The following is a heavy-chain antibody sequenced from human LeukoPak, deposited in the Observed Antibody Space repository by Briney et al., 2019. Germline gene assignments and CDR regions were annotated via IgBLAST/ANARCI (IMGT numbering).Heavy chain of an antibody. CDR3: ARDLGSTVTTFFDY. CDR1: GYTFTGYY. D-gene: IGHD4-11*01. V-gene: IGHV1-2*02. J-gene: IGHJ4*02. CDR2: INPNSGGT. Sequence: ASVKVSCKASGYTFTGYYMHWVRQAPGQGPERMGWINPNSGGTNYAQKFQGRVTMTRDTSISTAYMELSRLRSDDTAVYYCARDLGSTVTTFFDYWGQGTLVTVSS.